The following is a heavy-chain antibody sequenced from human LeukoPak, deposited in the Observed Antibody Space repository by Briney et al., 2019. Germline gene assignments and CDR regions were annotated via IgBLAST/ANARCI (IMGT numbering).Heavy chain of an antibody. D-gene: IGHD3-9*01. Sequence: SETLSLTCAVSGDSITTTNWWSWVRQPPGKGLEWIGEIYHSGSTNYNPSLKSRVTISVDKSKHQFSLKLSSVTAADTAVYYCARKGYCNLAFDYWGQGTLVTVSS. CDR2: IYHSGST. CDR3: ARKGYCNLAFDY. J-gene: IGHJ4*02. CDR1: GDSITTTNW. V-gene: IGHV4-4*02.